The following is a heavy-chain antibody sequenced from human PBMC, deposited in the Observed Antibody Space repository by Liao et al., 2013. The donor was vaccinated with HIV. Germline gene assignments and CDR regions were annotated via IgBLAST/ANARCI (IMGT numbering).Heavy chain of an antibody. D-gene: IGHD3-10*01. CDR1: GGSISSSSYY. V-gene: IGHV4-61*02. J-gene: IGHJ4*02. CDR2: IYTSGNT. CDR3: ARVRRSGKHN. Sequence: QLQLQESGPGLVKPSETLSLTCTVSGGSISSSSYYWGWIRQPAGKGLEWLGRIYTSGNTDYNPSLKSRLTISLDTANNQFSLKLRSVTAADTAVYYCARVRRSGKHNWGQGILVTVSS.